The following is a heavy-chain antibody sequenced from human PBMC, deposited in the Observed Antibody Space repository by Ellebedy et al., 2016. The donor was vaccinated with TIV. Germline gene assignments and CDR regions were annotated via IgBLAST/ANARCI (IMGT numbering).Heavy chain of an antibody. J-gene: IGHJ6*02. CDR1: GFTFSSYG. V-gene: IGHV3-33*01. Sequence: GGSLRLSXAASGFTFSSYGMHWVRQAPGKGLEWVAVIWYDGSNKYYADSVKGRFTISRDNSKNTLYLQMNSLRAEDTAVYYCARDLAVAHIFHYYYGMDVWGQGTTVTVSS. CDR3: ARDLAVAHIFHYYYGMDV. D-gene: IGHD6-19*01. CDR2: IWYDGSNK.